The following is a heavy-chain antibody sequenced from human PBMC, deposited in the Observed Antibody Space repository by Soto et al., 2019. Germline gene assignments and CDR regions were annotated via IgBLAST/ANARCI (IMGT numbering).Heavy chain of an antibody. CDR1: GYTFTSYY. J-gene: IGHJ5*02. CDR2: INPSDGST. Sequence: QVQLVQSGAEVKKPGASVKVSCKASGYTFTSYYMHWVRQAPGQGLEWMGIINPSDGSTTYAQKFQGRVTMTRDTSTSTVYMELSSLGSEDTAVYYCARREGTYYYGSGSYGLKNWLDPWGQGTLVTVSS. CDR3: ARREGTYYYGSGSYGLKNWLDP. D-gene: IGHD3-10*01. V-gene: IGHV1-46*01.